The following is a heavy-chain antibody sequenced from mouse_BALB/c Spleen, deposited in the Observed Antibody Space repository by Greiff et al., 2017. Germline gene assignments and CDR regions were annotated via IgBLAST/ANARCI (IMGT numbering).Heavy chain of an antibody. Sequence: VQLQQSGAELARPGASVKLSCKASGYTFTDYYINWVKQRTGQGLEWIGEIYPGSGNTYYNEKFKGKATLTADKSSSTAYMQLSSLTSEDSAVYFCARGGDYYGSSSWYFDVWGAGTTVTVSS. CDR2: IYPGSGNT. D-gene: IGHD1-1*01. V-gene: IGHV1-77*01. CDR1: GYTFTDYY. CDR3: ARGGDYYGSSSWYFDV. J-gene: IGHJ1*01.